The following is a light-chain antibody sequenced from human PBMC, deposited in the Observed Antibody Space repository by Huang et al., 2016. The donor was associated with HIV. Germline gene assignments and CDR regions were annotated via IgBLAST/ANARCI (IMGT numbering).Light chain of an antibody. CDR2: GAS. CDR1: QSVSTSY. J-gene: IGKJ1*01. Sequence: EIVLTQSPGTLSLSPGESTTLSCRSSQSVSTSYLAWYQQKPGQAPRLLIYGASSRATGIPDRCRGSGSGTGFTLTISRLEPEDFAVYYCQQYGSSLWTFGQGTKVEIK. CDR3: QQYGSSLWT. V-gene: IGKV3-20*01.